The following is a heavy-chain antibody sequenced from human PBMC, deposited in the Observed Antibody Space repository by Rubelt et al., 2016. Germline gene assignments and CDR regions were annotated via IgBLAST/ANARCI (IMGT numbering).Heavy chain of an antibody. Sequence: QVQLQESGPGLVKPSETLSLTCTVSGGSISSYYWSWIRQPPGKGLEWIGYIYYSGSTNYNPSLKSRVTISVDTSKNQFSLKLSSVTAADTAVYYCARGPGGEFPFDYWGQGTLVTVSS. J-gene: IGHJ4*02. V-gene: IGHV4-59*01. D-gene: IGHD3-16*01. CDR1: GGSISSYY. CDR3: ARGPGGEFPFDY. CDR2: IYYSGST.